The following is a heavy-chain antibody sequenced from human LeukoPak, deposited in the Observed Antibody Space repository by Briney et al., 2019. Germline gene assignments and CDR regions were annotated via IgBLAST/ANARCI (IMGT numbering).Heavy chain of an antibody. CDR3: ASLYGSGFSFDY. V-gene: IGHV4-38-2*02. J-gene: IGHJ4*02. Sequence: PSETLSLTCTVSGSSISNGYYWGWIRQPPGKGLEWIGNIYHSGSTYYNPSLKSRVTISVDTSRNQFSLKMSSVTAAGTAVYYCASLYGSGFSFDYWGRGTLVTVSS. D-gene: IGHD3-10*01. CDR1: GSSISNGYY. CDR2: IYHSGST.